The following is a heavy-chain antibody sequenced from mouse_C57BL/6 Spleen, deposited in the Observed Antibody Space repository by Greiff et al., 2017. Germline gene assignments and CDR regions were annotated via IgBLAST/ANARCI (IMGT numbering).Heavy chain of an antibody. CDR1: GYTFTDYN. V-gene: IGHV1-18*01. CDR2: INPNNGGT. CDR3: ARRFYCGYDGAFAY. Sequence: EVQLQQSGPELVKPGASVKIPCKASGYTFTDYNMDWVKQSHGKSLEWIGDINPNNGGTIYNQKFKGKATLTVDKSSSTAYMELRSLTSEDTAVYYCARRFYCGYDGAFAYWGQGTLVTVSA. J-gene: IGHJ3*01. D-gene: IGHD2-2*01.